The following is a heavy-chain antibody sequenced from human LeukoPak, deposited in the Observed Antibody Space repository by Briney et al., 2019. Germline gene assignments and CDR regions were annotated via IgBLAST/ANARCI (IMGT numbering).Heavy chain of an antibody. CDR2: IIPIFGTA. CDR1: GGTFSSYA. Sequence: ASLKVSCKASGGTFSSYAISWVRQAPGQGREWRGGIIPIFGTANYAQKFQGRVTITTDESTSTAYMELSSLRSEDTAVYYCARCGYSYGYWYYYYMDVWGKGTTVTVSS. V-gene: IGHV1-69*05. J-gene: IGHJ6*03. D-gene: IGHD5-18*01. CDR3: ARCGYSYGYWYYYYMDV.